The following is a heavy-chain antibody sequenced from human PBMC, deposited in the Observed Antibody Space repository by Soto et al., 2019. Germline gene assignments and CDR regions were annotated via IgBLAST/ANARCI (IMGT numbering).Heavy chain of an antibody. CDR3: ARGHGGIAVFGAPGHFDY. J-gene: IGHJ4*02. CDR1: DGSIRSRSYY. V-gene: IGHV4-39*01. CDR2: ISYSGST. D-gene: IGHD3-3*01. Sequence: LQLLPLPSTVSDGSIRSRSYYRSRIRQPPGKGLEWIGSISYSGSTYYNPSLKSRLTISVDTSKNQFSLKLSSVSAADTAVYYCARGHGGIAVFGAPGHFDYWGQGTLVTVSS.